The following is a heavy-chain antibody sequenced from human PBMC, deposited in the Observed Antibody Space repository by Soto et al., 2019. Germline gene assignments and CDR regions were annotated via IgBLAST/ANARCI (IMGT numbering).Heavy chain of an antibody. J-gene: IGHJ3*01. V-gene: IGHV4-59*08. Sequence: QVQLQESGPGLVKPSETLSLTCSVSGGSVSNYYWSWIRQPPGKGLEWIGYIYYSGDTNYNPSLKSQFTMSVYTSKNQVSLNLSSVTAADTAVDYCARQPPATAAFDVWGKGTMVTVSS. D-gene: IGHD5-12*01. CDR2: IYYSGDT. CDR3: ARQPPATAAFDV. CDR1: GGSVSNYY.